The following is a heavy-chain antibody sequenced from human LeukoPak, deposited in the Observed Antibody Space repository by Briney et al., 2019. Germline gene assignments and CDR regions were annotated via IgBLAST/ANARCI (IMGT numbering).Heavy chain of an antibody. J-gene: IGHJ4*02. CDR2: IKEDGSVK. V-gene: IGHV3-7*03. D-gene: IGHD3-22*01. Sequence: GGSLRLSCAASGFTFSSFWMIWVRQAPGKGLEWVANIKEDGSVKNYVDSVKGRFTISRDNSKNTLYVQVNSLGTEDTAAYYCAKGSYYDSSGSFYFDYWGQGTLVTVSS. CDR3: AKGSYYDSSGSFYFDY. CDR1: GFTFSSFW.